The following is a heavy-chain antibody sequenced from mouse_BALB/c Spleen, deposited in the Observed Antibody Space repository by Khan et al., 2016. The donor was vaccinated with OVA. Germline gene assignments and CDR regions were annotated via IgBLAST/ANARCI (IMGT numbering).Heavy chain of an antibody. V-gene: IGHV2-6-4*01. D-gene: IGHD2-14*01. CDR3: ARANYRYASYYGIDY. J-gene: IGHJ4*01. Sequence: VQLVESGPGLVAPSQSLSITCTVSGFSLTRYNIHWVRQPPGKGLEWLGMIWGGGGTDYNSTLKSRLNISKENSKSQVFLKMNSLQTDDTAMYYCARANYRYASYYGIDYWGQGTSVTVSS. CDR2: IWGGGGT. CDR1: GFSLTRYN.